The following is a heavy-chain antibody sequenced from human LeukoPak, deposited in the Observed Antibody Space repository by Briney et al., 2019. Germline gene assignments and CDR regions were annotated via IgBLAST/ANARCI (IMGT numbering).Heavy chain of an antibody. J-gene: IGHJ4*02. CDR3: ARVLRDIVVVPAATNFDY. V-gene: IGHV4-39*07. CDR1: GGSISSSSYY. CDR2: IYYSGST. Sequence: SETLSLTCTVSGGSISSSSYYWGWIRQPPGKGLEWIGSIYYSGSTYYNPSLKSRVTISVDTSKNQFSLKLSSVTAADTAVYYCARVLRDIVVVPAATNFDYWGQGTLVTASS. D-gene: IGHD2-2*01.